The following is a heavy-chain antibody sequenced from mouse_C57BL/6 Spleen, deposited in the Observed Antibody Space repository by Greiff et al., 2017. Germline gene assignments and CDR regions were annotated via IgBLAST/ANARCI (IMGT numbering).Heavy chain of an antibody. D-gene: IGHD2-4*01. J-gene: IGHJ4*01. Sequence: EVMLVESGGGLVQPGGSLSLSCAASGFTFTDYYMSWVRQPPGKALEWLGFIRNKANGYTTEYSASVKGRFTISRDNSQSILYLQMNALRAEDSATYYGARYAYYDYDYAMDYWGQGTSVTVSS. CDR1: GFTFTDYY. CDR3: ARYAYYDYDYAMDY. CDR2: IRNKANGYTT. V-gene: IGHV7-3*01.